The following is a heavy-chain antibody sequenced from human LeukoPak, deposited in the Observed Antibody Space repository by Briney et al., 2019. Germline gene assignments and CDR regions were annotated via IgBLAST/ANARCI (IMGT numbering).Heavy chain of an antibody. CDR1: GFTFSDYY. J-gene: IGHJ3*02. V-gene: IGHV3-11*01. CDR2: ISSSGSTI. D-gene: IGHD5-18*01. Sequence: PGGSLRLSCAASGFTFSDYYMSWIRQAPGKGLEWVSYISSSGSTIYYADSVKGRFTISRDNAKNSLYLQMNSLRAEDTAVYYCATAITAMVTSDAFDIWGQGTMVTVSS. CDR3: ATAITAMVTSDAFDI.